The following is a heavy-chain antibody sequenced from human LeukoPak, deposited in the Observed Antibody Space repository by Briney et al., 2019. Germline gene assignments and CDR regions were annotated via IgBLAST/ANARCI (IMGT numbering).Heavy chain of an antibody. CDR3: ARDPIPGQGDYFDH. J-gene: IGHJ4*02. D-gene: IGHD1-26*01. CDR1: GFTFSSYV. CDR2: ISYDGSNE. V-gene: IGHV3-30*04. Sequence: GGSLRLSCAASGFTFSSYVMHWVRQAPGKGLEWVAIISYDGSNEYYADSVKGRFTISRDNSKNTLYLVMNTLRPEDTAVYYCARDPIPGQGDYFDHWGQGTLVTVSS.